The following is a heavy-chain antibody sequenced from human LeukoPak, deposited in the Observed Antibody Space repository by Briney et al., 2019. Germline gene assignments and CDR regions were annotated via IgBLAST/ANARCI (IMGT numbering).Heavy chain of an antibody. J-gene: IGHJ6*02. CDR3: ARDVPGYGMDV. V-gene: IGHV3-33*01. Sequence: GGSLRLSCAASRFTFSSYGMHWVRQAPGKGLEWVAVIWYDGSNKYYADSVKGRFTISRDNSKNTVYMQMNSLRVEDTAVYYCARDVPGYGMDVWGQGTTVTVSS. CDR2: IWYDGSNK. CDR1: RFTFSSYG.